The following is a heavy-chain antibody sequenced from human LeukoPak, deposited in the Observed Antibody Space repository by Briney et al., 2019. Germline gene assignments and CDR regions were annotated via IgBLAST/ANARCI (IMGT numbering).Heavy chain of an antibody. Sequence: PGGSLRLSCVASRFTFSDYYMSWIRQAPGKGLEWISYIGTSDTHTYYADSVKGRFTISRDNAKNSLFLQMDSPTADDTAMYYCARDGRLDYWGQGTLVTVSS. J-gene: IGHJ4*02. CDR1: RFTFSDYY. V-gene: IGHV3-11*01. CDR2: IGTSDTHT. CDR3: ARDGRLDY.